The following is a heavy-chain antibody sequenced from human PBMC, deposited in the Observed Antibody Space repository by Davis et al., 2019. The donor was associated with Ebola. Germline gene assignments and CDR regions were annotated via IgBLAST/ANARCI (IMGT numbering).Heavy chain of an antibody. V-gene: IGHV1-18*01. J-gene: IGHJ3*02. Sequence: ASVKVSCKASGYSFNNYAISWVRQAPGQGLEWMGWISAYTGNTNYAQKVQGRVTMTTDTSTGTAYLDLRSLRSDDTAVYFCARTSIVGTTTTASDIWGQGTLVTVSS. CDR3: ARTSIVGTTTTASDI. D-gene: IGHD1-26*01. CDR2: ISAYTGNT. CDR1: GYSFNNYA.